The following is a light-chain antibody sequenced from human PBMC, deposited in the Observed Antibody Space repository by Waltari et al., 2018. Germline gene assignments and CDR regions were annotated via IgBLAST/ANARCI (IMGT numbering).Light chain of an antibody. CDR3: QTGGHGTWV. CDR1: SGHSTNV. J-gene: IGLJ3*02. V-gene: IGLV4-69*01. CDR2: VNSDGSH. Sequence: LVLTQSPSASASLGASVKLTCPLSSGHSTNVIAWLQKRPAEGPRYLMKVNSDGSHNKGDEIPDRFSGSSSGAERYLTISSLQSEDEADYYCQTGGHGTWVFGGGTKLTVL.